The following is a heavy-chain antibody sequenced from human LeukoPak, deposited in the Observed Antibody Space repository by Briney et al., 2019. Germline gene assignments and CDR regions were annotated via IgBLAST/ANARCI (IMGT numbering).Heavy chain of an antibody. Sequence: SETLSLTCTVSGGSLSSYYWSWIRQPPGKGLEWIGYIYNTGGTNYNPSLKSRVTMSADTSKNQFSLRLSSVTAADTAVYYCAGYTHGLGKSYWGQGTLVTVSS. J-gene: IGHJ4*02. CDR3: AGYTHGLGKSY. D-gene: IGHD5-18*01. CDR1: GGSLSSYY. V-gene: IGHV4-59*01. CDR2: IYNTGGT.